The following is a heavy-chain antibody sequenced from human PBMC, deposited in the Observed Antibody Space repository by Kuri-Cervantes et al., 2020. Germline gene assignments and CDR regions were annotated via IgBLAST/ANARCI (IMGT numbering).Heavy chain of an antibody. J-gene: IGHJ6*03. D-gene: IGHD1-1*01. CDR1: GFTFSSYS. CDR3: ARGTDYYYYMDV. CDR2: ISSSSSYI. Sequence: GGSLRLSCAASGFTFSSYSMNWVRQAPGKGLEWVSSISSSSSYIYYADSVKGRFTISRDSAKNSLYLQMNSLRAEDTAVYYCARGTDYYYYMDVWGKGTTVTVSS. V-gene: IGHV3-21*03.